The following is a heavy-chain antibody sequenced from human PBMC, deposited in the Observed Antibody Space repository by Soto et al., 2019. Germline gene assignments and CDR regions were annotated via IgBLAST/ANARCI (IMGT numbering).Heavy chain of an antibody. CDR3: AKGPSSGWSNFDY. CDR1: GGSISSSSYY. J-gene: IGHJ4*02. Sequence: SETLSLTCTVSGGSISSSSYYWGWIRQPPGKGLEWIGSIYYSGSTYYNPSLKSRVTISVDTSKNQFSLKLSSVTAADTAAYYCAKGPSSGWSNFDYWGQGTLVTVSS. V-gene: IGHV4-39*01. D-gene: IGHD6-19*01. CDR2: IYYSGST.